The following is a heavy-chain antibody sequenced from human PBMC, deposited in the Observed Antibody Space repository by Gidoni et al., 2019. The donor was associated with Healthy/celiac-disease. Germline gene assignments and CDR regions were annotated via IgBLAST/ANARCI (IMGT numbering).Heavy chain of an antibody. CDR1: GFPSSNYG. CDR3: AKRYYYGAGRGNWFDP. V-gene: IGHV3-30*18. Sequence: QVQLVDSAGGVVHPWRSLHLSLVPSGFPSSNYGMHWVRQAPGKGLEWVAVISNYGSNKYYADSVKGRFTITRENSKNTLYLQMNSLGAEDTAVYYCAKRYYYGAGRGNWFDPWGQGTLVIVSS. J-gene: IGHJ5*02. CDR2: ISNYGSNK. D-gene: IGHD3-10*01.